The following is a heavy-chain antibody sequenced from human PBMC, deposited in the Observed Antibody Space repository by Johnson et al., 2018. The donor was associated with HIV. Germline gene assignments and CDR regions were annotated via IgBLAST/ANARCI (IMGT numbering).Heavy chain of an antibody. Sequence: VQLVESGGGLVQPGGSLRLSCAASGFTFDDDGMSWVRQVPGKGLEWVSGINWNGRSTGYADSVKVRFTISRDNAKTSLYLQMNSLRGEDTALYYCARCYVVSHSDFWSGYYNPFDIWGQGTMVTVSS. CDR3: ARCYVVSHSDFWSGYYNPFDI. J-gene: IGHJ3*02. D-gene: IGHD3-3*01. CDR1: GFTFDDDG. V-gene: IGHV3-20*04. CDR2: INWNGRST.